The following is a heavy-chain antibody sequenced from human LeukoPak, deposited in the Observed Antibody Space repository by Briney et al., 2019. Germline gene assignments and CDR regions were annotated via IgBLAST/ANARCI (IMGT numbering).Heavy chain of an antibody. Sequence: PGGSLRLSCSASGFTFSSYAMHWVRQVPGKGLEYVSAISSNGGSTYYADSVKGRFTISRDNSKNTLYLQMSSLRAEDTAVYYCVKGMEDYDILTGVLDVWGQGTTVTVSS. V-gene: IGHV3-64D*06. CDR2: ISSNGGST. D-gene: IGHD3-9*01. CDR3: VKGMEDYDILTGVLDV. CDR1: GFTFSSYA. J-gene: IGHJ6*02.